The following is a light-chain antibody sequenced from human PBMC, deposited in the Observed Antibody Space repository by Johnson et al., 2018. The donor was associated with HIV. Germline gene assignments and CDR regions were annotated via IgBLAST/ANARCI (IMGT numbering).Light chain of an antibody. Sequence: QSVLTQPPSVSAAPGQKVTISCSGSSSNIGNNYVSWYQQLPGTAPKLLMYENNKRPSGIPDRFSGSKSGTSATLGITGLQTGDEADYYCGTWDSSLSAGINYVFGTGTKVTVL. CDR3: GTWDSSLSAGINYV. J-gene: IGLJ1*01. CDR2: ENN. V-gene: IGLV1-51*02. CDR1: SSNIGNNY.